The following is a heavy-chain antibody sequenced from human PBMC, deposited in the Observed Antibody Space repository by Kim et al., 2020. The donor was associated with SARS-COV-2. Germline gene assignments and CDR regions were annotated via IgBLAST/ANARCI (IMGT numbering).Heavy chain of an antibody. J-gene: IGHJ4*02. D-gene: IGHD3-22*01. CDR1: GYTFSKYG. Sequence: ASVKVSCKVSGYTFSKYGITWVRQAPGQGLEWMGWISAHNGNTIYAEDFKARVTLTTDTSTNTGHMELRRLISDDTAVYFCARDASLFDSSGYYFVDSDYYLHYWGQGTLITVSS. V-gene: IGHV1-18*04. CDR3: ARDASLFDSSGYYFVDSDYYLHY. CDR2: ISAHNGNT.